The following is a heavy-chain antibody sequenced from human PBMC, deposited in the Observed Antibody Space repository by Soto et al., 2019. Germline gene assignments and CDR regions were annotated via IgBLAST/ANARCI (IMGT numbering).Heavy chain of an antibody. CDR2: MNPNSGNT. D-gene: IGHD2-21*01. V-gene: IGHV1-8*01. CDR1: GYTFATYD. CDR3: ARSDGYNFNWLDS. J-gene: IGHJ5*01. Sequence: QVQLVQSGAEVKTPGASVKVSCKASGYTFATYDINWVRQAPGQGLEWMGWMNPNSGNTGYAQKFHGRLTMTRYPALSVAHMELSSLRNEDSAVYYCARSDGYNFNWLDSWGQGTLVTVSA.